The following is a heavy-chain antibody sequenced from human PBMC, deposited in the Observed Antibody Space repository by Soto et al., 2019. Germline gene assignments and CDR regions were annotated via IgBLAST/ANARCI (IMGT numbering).Heavy chain of an antibody. V-gene: IGHV4-30-4*08. D-gene: IGHD1-20*01. Sequence: QVQLQESGPGLVKPSQTLSLTCAVSGGSISSGDFYWSWIRQPPGKGLEWIGYIYYSGSAYYNPSLKSQLSMSVDTSKNHFSVRLTSVTAADTAVYYCARTRDNNRNANFDYWGQGTLVTVSS. J-gene: IGHJ4*02. CDR2: IYYSGSA. CDR3: ARTRDNNRNANFDY. CDR1: GGSISSGDFY.